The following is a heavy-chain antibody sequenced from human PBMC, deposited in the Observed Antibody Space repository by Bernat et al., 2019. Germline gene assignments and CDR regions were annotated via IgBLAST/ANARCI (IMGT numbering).Heavy chain of an antibody. CDR1: GFTFSSYS. D-gene: IGHD4-17*01. CDR3: ARVVRTVTNPFDY. J-gene: IGHJ4*02. Sequence: EVQLVESGGGLVQPGGSLRLSCAASGFTFSSYSMNWVRQALGKGLEWVSYISSSSSTIYYADSVKGRFTITRDNAKNSLYLQMNSLRDEDTAVYYCARVVRTVTNPFDYWGQGTLVTVSS. CDR2: ISSSSSTI. V-gene: IGHV3-48*02.